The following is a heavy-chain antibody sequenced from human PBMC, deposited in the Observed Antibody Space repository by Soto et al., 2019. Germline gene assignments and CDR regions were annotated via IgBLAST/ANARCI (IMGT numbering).Heavy chain of an antibody. J-gene: IGHJ4*02. D-gene: IGHD2-21*02. CDR1: GGSLSGDY. CDR3: AKGGDWLDY. CDR2: INHSGIT. V-gene: IGHV4-34*02. Sequence: QVQLQQRGAGLLKPSETLSLTCAVYGGSLSGDYWSWIRQPPGKGPEWIGEINHSGITNYNPSLTSRVTISIDTSKNDFSLKLNSVTAADTAVYYCAKGGDWLDYWGQGTLVTVSS.